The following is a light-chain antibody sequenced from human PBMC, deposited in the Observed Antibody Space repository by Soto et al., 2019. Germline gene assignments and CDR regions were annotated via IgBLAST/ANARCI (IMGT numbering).Light chain of an antibody. J-gene: IGLJ1*01. CDR1: SSDVGGYNY. CDR3: SSFRSGSTL. V-gene: IGLV2-14*01. Sequence: QSALTQPASVSGSPGQSITISCTGTSSDVGGYNYVSWYQQHPGKAPKLMIYEVSNRPSGVSNRFSGSKSGNTASLTISGLQAEDEADDYCSSFRSGSTLFGTGTKLTVL. CDR2: EVS.